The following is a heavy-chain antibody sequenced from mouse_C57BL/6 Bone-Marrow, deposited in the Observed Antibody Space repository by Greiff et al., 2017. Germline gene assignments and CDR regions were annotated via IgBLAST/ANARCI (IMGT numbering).Heavy chain of an antibody. CDR1: GYTFTSYW. Sequence: QVQLKQSGAELVKPGASVKMSCKASGYTFTSYWITWVKQRPGQGLEWIGDIYPGSGSTTYNEKFKSKATLTVDTSSSTAYMQLSSLTSEDSAVXYCAREEGCYDYYALDCWGQGTSVTVSS. D-gene: IGHD1-1*02. CDR3: AREEGCYDYYALDC. V-gene: IGHV1-55*01. J-gene: IGHJ4*01. CDR2: IYPGSGST.